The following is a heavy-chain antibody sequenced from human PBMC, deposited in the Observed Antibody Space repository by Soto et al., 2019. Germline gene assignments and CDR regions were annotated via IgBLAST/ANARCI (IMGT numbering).Heavy chain of an antibody. CDR1: GFTFSDYY. D-gene: IGHD6-13*01. Sequence: QVQLVESGGGLVKPGGSLRLSCAASGFTFSDYYMSWIRQAPGKGLEWVSYISSSSSYTNYADSVKDRFTISRDNAKNSLYLQMNSLRAEDTAVYYCARIIAAAGGRRYFDLWGRGTLVTVSS. CDR2: ISSSSSYT. J-gene: IGHJ2*01. V-gene: IGHV3-11*05. CDR3: ARIIAAAGGRRYFDL.